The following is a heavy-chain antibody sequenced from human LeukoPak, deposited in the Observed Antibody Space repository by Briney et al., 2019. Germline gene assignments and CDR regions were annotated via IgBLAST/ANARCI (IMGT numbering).Heavy chain of an antibody. V-gene: IGHV4-34*01. J-gene: IGHJ4*02. CDR1: GGSFSGYY. Sequence: SETLSLTCAVYGGSFSGYYWSWLRQPPGKGLEWTGVMNHSGSTNYNPSLKSRVTISVDTSKNQFSLKLSSVTAADTAVYYCASQMAARRRFDYWGQGTLVTVSS. D-gene: IGHD6-6*01. CDR2: MNHSGST. CDR3: ASQMAARRRFDY.